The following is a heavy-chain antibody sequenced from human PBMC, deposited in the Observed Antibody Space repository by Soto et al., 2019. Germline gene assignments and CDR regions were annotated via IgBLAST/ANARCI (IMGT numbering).Heavy chain of an antibody. Sequence: PGGSLRLSCAASGFTFGDHAMSWVRQAPGKGLEWVSVISGSGGITYYEDSVKGRFTISRDNAKNTLYLQMNSLRAEDTAVYYCAKGLLIMFREFSISPQYYYGMDVWGQGTTVTVSS. D-gene: IGHD3-10*01. CDR3: AKGLLIMFREFSISPQYYYGMDV. V-gene: IGHV3-23*01. J-gene: IGHJ6*02. CDR1: GFTFGDHA. CDR2: ISGSGGIT.